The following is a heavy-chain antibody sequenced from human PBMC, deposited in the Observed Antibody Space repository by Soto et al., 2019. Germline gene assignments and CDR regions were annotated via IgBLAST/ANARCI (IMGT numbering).Heavy chain of an antibody. CDR2: IYYSGST. CDR3: ARWWFGEFFDY. D-gene: IGHD3-10*01. J-gene: IGHJ4*02. V-gene: IGHV4-30-4*01. CDR1: GGSISSGDYS. Sequence: SESLSLTFTVCGGSISSGDYSWSWIRQPPVKGLEWIGYIYYSGSTYYNPSLKSRVTITIETSKNQFSLKLSSVTAADTAVYYCARWWFGEFFDYWGQGTLVTVSS.